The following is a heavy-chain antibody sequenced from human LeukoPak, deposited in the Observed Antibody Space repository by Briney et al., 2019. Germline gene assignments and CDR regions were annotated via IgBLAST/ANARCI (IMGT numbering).Heavy chain of an antibody. CDR1: GFTVSSNY. D-gene: IGHD1-1*01. CDR3: ARGTSNTAWHWVY. CDR2: IYSGGST. Sequence: GGSLRLSCAASGFTVSSNYMSWVRQAPGKGLEWVSVIYSGGSTYYADSVKGRFTISRDNSKNTLYLQMNSLRAEDTAVYYCARGTSNTAWHWVYWGQGTLVTVSS. V-gene: IGHV3-66*01. J-gene: IGHJ4*02.